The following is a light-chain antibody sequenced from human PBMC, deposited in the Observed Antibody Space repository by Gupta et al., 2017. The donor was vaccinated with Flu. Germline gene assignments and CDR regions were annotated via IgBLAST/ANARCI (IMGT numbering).Light chain of an antibody. Sequence: SALTRLASVSGSAGQSMAAACTGTSSDVGGYDYVSWYQQHPGKAPELMIFEVSRRPSGISDRFSGSKSGTSASLTSSRLLAEDEAYYYCSSYTNPNTVFVFGGGTKLTVL. V-gene: IGLV2-14*01. CDR3: SSYTNPNTVFV. CDR1: SSDVGGYDY. CDR2: EVS. J-gene: IGLJ2*01.